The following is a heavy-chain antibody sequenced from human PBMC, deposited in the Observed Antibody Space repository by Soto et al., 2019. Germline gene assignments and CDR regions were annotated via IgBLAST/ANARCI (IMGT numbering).Heavy chain of an antibody. CDR2: ISSSGSTI. V-gene: IGHV3-48*03. Sequence: EVQLVESGGGLVQPGGSLRLSCAASGFTFSSYEMNWVRQAPGKGLEWVSYISSSGSTIYYADSVKGRFTISRDNAKNSLYLQMNSLRAEDTAVYYCTSLVVTATTDYWGQGTLVTVSS. CDR3: TSLVVTATTDY. D-gene: IGHD2-21*02. J-gene: IGHJ4*02. CDR1: GFTFSSYE.